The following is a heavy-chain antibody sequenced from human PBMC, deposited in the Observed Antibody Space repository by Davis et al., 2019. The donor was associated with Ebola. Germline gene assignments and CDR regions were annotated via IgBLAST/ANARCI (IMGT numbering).Heavy chain of an antibody. Sequence: GESLKISCAASGFTFSSHAMNWVRQAPGKGLEWVANIKQDGSEKYYVDSVKGRFTISRDNAKNSLYLQMNSLRAEDTAVYYCARGGEVPAAIGGSHNWFDPWGQGTLVTVSS. V-gene: IGHV3-7*03. D-gene: IGHD2-2*01. CDR3: ARGGEVPAAIGGSHNWFDP. CDR2: IKQDGSEK. J-gene: IGHJ5*02. CDR1: GFTFSSHA.